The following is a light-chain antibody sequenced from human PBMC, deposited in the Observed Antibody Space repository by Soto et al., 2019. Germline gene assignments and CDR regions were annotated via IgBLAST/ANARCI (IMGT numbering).Light chain of an antibody. CDR1: SSDFAIYNS. V-gene: IGLV2-14*01. CDR2: DVT. Sequence: QSVLTQPASVSGSPGQSITLLCTGTSSDFAIYNSVSWYQQHPGKAPKLMIHDVTNRPSGVSGRFSGSRSGNTASLTISGLQAEDEADYYCSSSTSSSSYVFGPGTKLTVL. CDR3: SSSTSSSSYV. J-gene: IGLJ1*01.